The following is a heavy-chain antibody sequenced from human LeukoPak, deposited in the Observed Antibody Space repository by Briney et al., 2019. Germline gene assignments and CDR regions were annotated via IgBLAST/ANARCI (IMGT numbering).Heavy chain of an antibody. CDR3: ARFAGYPQPNCMDV. V-gene: IGHV4-4*07. CDR2: IYTSGST. D-gene: IGHD1-1*01. CDR1: GGSISSYY. J-gene: IGHJ6*03. Sequence: SETLSLTGTVSGGSISSYYWSWIRQPAGKGLEWSGRIYTSGSTNYNPSLKSRVTMSVDTSKTQFSLKLSSVAAADTAVYYCARFAGYPQPNCMDVWGKGTTVTVSS.